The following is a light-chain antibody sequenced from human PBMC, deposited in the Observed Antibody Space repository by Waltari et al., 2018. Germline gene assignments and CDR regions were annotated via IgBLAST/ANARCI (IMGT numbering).Light chain of an antibody. CDR2: WAY. J-gene: IGKJ1*01. V-gene: IGKV4-1*01. CDR3: QQYYSTLWT. CDR1: QSVLYSSNNKNY. Sequence: DIVMTQSRDSLAVSLGDRATINCQSSQSVLYSSNNKNYLAWYQQKPGQPPKLLIYWAYTREAGVPDRFSGSGSGTYFTLTISSLQAEDVAVYYCQQYYSTLWTFGQGTKVEIK.